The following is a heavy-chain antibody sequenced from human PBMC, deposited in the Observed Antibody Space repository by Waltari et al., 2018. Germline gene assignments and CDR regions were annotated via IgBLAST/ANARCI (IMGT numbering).Heavy chain of an antibody. CDR1: GFTFGDYA. CDR3: TFSLHSGSRDY. Sequence: EVQLVESGGGLVQPGRSLRLSGTASGFTFGDYAMSWVRQAPGKGLEWVGCMRSKADGGTTEYAASVKGRFTISRDDSKSIAYLQMNSLKTEDTAVYYCTFSLHSGSRDYWGQGTLVTVSS. D-gene: IGHD3-10*01. V-gene: IGHV3-49*04. CDR2: MRSKADGGTT. J-gene: IGHJ4*02.